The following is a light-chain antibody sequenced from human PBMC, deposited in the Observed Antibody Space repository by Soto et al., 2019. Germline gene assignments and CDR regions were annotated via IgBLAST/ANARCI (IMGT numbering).Light chain of an antibody. V-gene: IGKV3-20*01. CDR3: QQYSSSPQT. J-gene: IGKJ1*01. CDR2: GAS. Sequence: EIVLTQSPGTLSLSQGEGAALSCRASQSLSSNSLAWYQHKPGQAPRLLIYGASSKATGVPDRFYGTGSGTDFTLTISRLEPEDFAVYYCQQYSSSPQTFGQGTKVDVK. CDR1: QSLSSNS.